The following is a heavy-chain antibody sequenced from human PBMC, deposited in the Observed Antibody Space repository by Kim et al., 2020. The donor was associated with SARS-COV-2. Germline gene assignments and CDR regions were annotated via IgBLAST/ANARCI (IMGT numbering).Heavy chain of an antibody. D-gene: IGHD3-16*02. V-gene: IGHV4-4*09. Sequence: SLKSRVTISVDTSKNQFSLKLGAVTAADTAVYYCARTNYDYVWGSYRFDYWGQGTLVTVSS. CDR3: ARTNYDYVWGSYRFDY. J-gene: IGHJ4*02.